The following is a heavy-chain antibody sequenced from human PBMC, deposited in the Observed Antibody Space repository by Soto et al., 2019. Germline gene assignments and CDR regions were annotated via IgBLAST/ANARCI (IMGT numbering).Heavy chain of an antibody. Sequence: PSETLSLTCAVSGYVITNGYHWGWIRQPPGKELEWVSGLNGSGGSTSSADSVKGRFAIPRDNSKNTLYLQMNSLRDGDTAVYYCARGFSAGKGSPPDYWGQGTLVTVSS. J-gene: IGHJ4*02. V-gene: IGHV3-23*01. CDR3: ARGFSAGKGSPPDY. CDR2: LNGSGGST. CDR1: GYVITNGYH. D-gene: IGHD3-10*01.